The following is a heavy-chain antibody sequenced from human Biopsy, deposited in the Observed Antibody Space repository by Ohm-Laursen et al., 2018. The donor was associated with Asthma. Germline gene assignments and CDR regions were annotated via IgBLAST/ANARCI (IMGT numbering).Heavy chain of an antibody. Sequence: RSLRLSCSASGFVFRSHAIHWVRQAPGKGLEWVAVISYDGGNKFYGDSVKGRFTLSRDNSRNTLYLQMNSLRVEDTAIYYCARTHERWTSIQDDALDIWGQGTMVIVSS. CDR3: ARTHERWTSIQDDALDI. CDR2: ISYDGGNK. CDR1: GFVFRSHA. D-gene: IGHD4-23*01. J-gene: IGHJ3*02. V-gene: IGHV3-30*03.